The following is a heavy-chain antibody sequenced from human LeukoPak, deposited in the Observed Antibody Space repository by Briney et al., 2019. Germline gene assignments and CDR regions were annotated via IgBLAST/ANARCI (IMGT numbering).Heavy chain of an antibody. CDR1: GFSFSSHW. V-gene: IGHV3-23*01. J-gene: IGHJ2*01. CDR2: ISGSSGTT. CDR3: AKELFGWYFDL. D-gene: IGHD3-16*01. Sequence: GGSLRLSCAGSGFSFSSHWMSWVRQAPGKGLEWVSGISGSSGTTYYADSVRGRLTIPRDNSKNTLYLQMNSLRAEDTAIYYCAKELFGWYFDLWGRGTLVTVSS.